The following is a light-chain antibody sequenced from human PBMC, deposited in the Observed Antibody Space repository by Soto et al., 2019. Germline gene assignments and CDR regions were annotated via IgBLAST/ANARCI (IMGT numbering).Light chain of an antibody. Sequence: DIQMTQSPSSLSASVGDTVTITCRASQGISNYLAWYQQKPGKVPKLLIYAASTLQSGVPSRFSGSGFGTDFTLTISSLQPEDVATYYCQKYNSAGWTFGQGTKVEIK. V-gene: IGKV1-27*01. J-gene: IGKJ1*01. CDR2: AAS. CDR1: QGISNY. CDR3: QKYNSAGWT.